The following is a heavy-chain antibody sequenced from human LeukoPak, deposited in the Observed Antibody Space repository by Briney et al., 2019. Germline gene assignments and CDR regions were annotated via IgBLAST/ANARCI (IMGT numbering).Heavy chain of an antibody. J-gene: IGHJ4*02. CDR1: GFTVSSNQ. CDR3: AREGGYDSRYYFDY. Sequence: PGGSLRLSCAASGFTVSSNQMSWVRQAPGKGLEWVSVIYSGGSTYYADSVKGRFTISRDNSKNTLYLQMNRLRAEDTAVYYCAREGGYDSRYYFDYWGQGTLVTISS. D-gene: IGHD3-22*01. V-gene: IGHV3-53*01. CDR2: IYSGGST.